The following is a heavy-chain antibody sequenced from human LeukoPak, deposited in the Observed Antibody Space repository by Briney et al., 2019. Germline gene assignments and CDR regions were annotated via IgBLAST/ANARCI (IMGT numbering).Heavy chain of an antibody. Sequence: GGSLRLSCAASGFTFSSYAMSWVRQAPGKGLQWVSAISGSGGSTYYADSVKGRFTISRDNSKNTLYLQMNCLRAEDTAVYYCAKDYNSGTNRAFDIWGQGTMVTVSS. J-gene: IGHJ3*02. CDR1: GFTFSSYA. CDR3: AKDYNSGTNRAFDI. CDR2: ISGSGGST. D-gene: IGHD6-25*01. V-gene: IGHV3-23*01.